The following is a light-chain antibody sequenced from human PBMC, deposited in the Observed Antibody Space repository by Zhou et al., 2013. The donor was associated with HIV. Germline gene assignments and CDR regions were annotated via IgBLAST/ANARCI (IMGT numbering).Light chain of an antibody. CDR1: QGISTY. CDR2: AAS. CDR3: QQYYSFSLT. Sequence: DIQMTQSPSSLAASVGDTVTITCRASQGISTYLVWYQQKPGKAPKLLIYAASTLQSGVPPRFSGSGSGTEFTLTISRLQPDDFATYYCQQYYSFSLTFGGGTKVEIK. V-gene: IGKV1-9*01. J-gene: IGKJ4*01.